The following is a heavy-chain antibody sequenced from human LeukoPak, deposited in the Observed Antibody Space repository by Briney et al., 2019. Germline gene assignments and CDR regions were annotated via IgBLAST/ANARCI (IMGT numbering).Heavy chain of an antibody. CDR3: TRRAARWQFDL. D-gene: IGHD5-24*01. CDR1: GLTFSTYW. CDR2: ITPDGST. Sequence: GGSLRLSCAASGLTFSTYWMHWVRQAPGKGLVWVSRITPDGSTVYADSVKGRFTISRDNAKNSLYLQMSSLRAEDTALYYCTRRAARWQFDLWGRGTLLTVSS. J-gene: IGHJ2*01. V-gene: IGHV3-74*01.